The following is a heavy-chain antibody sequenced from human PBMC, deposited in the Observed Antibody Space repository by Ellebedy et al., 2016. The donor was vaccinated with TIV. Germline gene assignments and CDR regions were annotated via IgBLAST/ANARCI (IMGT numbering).Heavy chain of an antibody. CDR3: ARDSFRMHIGAAGKGGMDV. CDR1: GYTFTSYG. CDR2: ISAYNGNT. V-gene: IGHV1-18*01. J-gene: IGHJ6*02. D-gene: IGHD6-13*01. Sequence: AASVKVSCKASGYTFTSYGISWVRQAPGQGLEWMGWISAYNGNTNYAQKLQGRVTMTRDTSPSTVSMELSSLTSEDTAVYYCARDSFRMHIGAAGKGGMDVWGQGTTVTVTS.